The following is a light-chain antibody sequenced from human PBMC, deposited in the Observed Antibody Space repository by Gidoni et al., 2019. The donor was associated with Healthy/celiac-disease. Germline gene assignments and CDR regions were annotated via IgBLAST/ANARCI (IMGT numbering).Light chain of an antibody. CDR2: GAS. V-gene: IGKV3-15*01. CDR1: QSVSSN. J-gene: IGKJ1*01. Sequence: EIVMTQSPATLSVSPGERATLSCRASQSVSSNLAWYQQKPGQAPRLLSYGASTRATGIPARFSGSGSGTEFTLNISSLQSEDFAVYYCQQYNNWPPWTFGQGTKVEIK. CDR3: QQYNNWPPWT.